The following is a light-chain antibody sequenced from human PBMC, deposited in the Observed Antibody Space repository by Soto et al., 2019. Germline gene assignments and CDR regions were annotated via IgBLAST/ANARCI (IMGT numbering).Light chain of an antibody. CDR3: QQTYRNSVT. CDR2: SAS. CDR1: QNIDKY. V-gene: IGKV1-39*01. Sequence: DIRMTQSPASLSASVGDRVTVTCRASQNIDKYLHWYQQKPGKAPNLLIFSASILQSGVPSRFIGSGSGTEFTLTISGLQPEDFATYYCQQTYRNSVTFGQGPKVDIK. J-gene: IGKJ1*01.